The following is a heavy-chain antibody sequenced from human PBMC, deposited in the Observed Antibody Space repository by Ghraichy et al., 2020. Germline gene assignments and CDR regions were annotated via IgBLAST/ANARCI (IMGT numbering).Heavy chain of an antibody. V-gene: IGHV3-23*01. Sequence: GSLRLSCAASGFTFSSYAMTWVRQAPGKGLDWVSTISGSGGTTYYADSVKGRFTISRDNSKNTLYLQMNSLRAEDTAVYYCAKQMWSGVPAAMPRWFDPWGQGALVTVSS. D-gene: IGHD2-2*01. CDR2: ISGSGGTT. CDR3: AKQMWSGVPAAMPRWFDP. CDR1: GFTFSSYA. J-gene: IGHJ5*02.